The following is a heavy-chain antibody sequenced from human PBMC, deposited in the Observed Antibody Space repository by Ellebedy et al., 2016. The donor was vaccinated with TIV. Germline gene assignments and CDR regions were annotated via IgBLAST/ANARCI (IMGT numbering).Heavy chain of an antibody. D-gene: IGHD3-22*01. J-gene: IGHJ3*02. Sequence: GESLKISCAASGFTFSSYWMSWVRQAPGKGLEWVANIKQDGSEKYYVDSVKGRFTISRDNAKNSLYLQMNSLRAEDTAVYYCARFITMIGLDAFDIWGQGTMVTVSS. V-gene: IGHV3-7*02. CDR1: GFTFSSYW. CDR3: ARFITMIGLDAFDI. CDR2: IKQDGSEK.